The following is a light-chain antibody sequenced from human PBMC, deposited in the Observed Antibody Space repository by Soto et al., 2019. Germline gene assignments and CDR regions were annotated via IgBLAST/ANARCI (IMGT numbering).Light chain of an antibody. V-gene: IGKV3-11*01. CDR2: DAS. J-gene: IGKJ3*01. CDR1: QSVDRF. Sequence: EVVSTQSPASLSLSPGDRATLSCRASQSVDRFLAWYQQKPGQAPRLIIYDASNRATGIPARFSGIGSGTDFTLTITSLEPEDFAVYYCQHRSNWPSFGPGTKVDIK. CDR3: QHRSNWPS.